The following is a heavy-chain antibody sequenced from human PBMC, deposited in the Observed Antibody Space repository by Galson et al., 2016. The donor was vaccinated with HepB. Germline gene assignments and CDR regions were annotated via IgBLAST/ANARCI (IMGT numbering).Heavy chain of an antibody. J-gene: IGHJ4*02. CDR1: GFTLRVYW. CDR3: ARDLSVWLRGIDS. D-gene: IGHD6-19*01. Sequence: SLRLSCAASGFTLRVYWMSWVRQAPGKSLERVATIEVDGNEKYYVDSVKGRFTISGDNAKNSMYLQMNSLRAEDTAVYYCARDLSVWLRGIDSWGQGTLVTVSS. V-gene: IGHV3-7*03. CDR2: IEVDGNEK.